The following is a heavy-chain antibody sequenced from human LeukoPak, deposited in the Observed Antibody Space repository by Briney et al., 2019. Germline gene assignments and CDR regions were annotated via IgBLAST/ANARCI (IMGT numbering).Heavy chain of an antibody. J-gene: IGHJ4*02. Sequence: SETLSLTCTVSGGSISSYYWSWIRQPAGKGLEWIGRIYTSGSTNYNPSLKSRVTMSVDTSKNQFSLKLSSVTAADTAVYYRARDAYYYDSSGYYRFDYWGQGTLVTVSS. D-gene: IGHD3-22*01. CDR1: GGSISSYY. CDR3: ARDAYYYDSSGYYRFDY. V-gene: IGHV4-4*07. CDR2: IYTSGST.